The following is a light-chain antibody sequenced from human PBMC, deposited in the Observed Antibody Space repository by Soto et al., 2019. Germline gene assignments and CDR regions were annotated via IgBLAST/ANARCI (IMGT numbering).Light chain of an antibody. Sequence: DIQMTQSPTSLSASVGDRVTITCRASQGIGYNLAWYQQKPGKVPKVLIYTASTLHSWVPSRFSGSGSGTEYTLTISSLQPEDDATYFCQKYDSVPWSFGQGTRVE. CDR3: QKYDSVPWS. J-gene: IGKJ1*01. CDR2: TAS. CDR1: QGIGYN. V-gene: IGKV1-27*01.